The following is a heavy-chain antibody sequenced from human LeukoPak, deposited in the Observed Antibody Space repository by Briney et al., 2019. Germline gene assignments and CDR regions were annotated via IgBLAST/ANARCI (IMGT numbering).Heavy chain of an antibody. CDR2: ISGSGGRT. J-gene: IGHJ4*02. D-gene: IGHD6-6*01. CDR3: AKEGTYSSSHY. V-gene: IGHV3-23*01. Sequence: PGGSLRLSCAASGFTFSSHAMGWVRQAPGKGLEWVSGISGSGGRTYYADSVKGRFTISRDNSKNTLYLQMNGLRAEDTAVYYCAKEGTYSSSHYWGQGTLVTVSS. CDR1: GFTFSSHA.